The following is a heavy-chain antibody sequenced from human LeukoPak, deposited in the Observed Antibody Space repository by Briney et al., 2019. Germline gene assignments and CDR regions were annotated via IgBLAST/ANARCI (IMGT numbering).Heavy chain of an antibody. CDR3: ARAGYSFDSPNYFDY. CDR2: ISSGGSTI. J-gene: IGHJ4*02. D-gene: IGHD5-18*01. V-gene: IGHV3-48*03. CDR1: GFTFSNYE. Sequence: GGSLRLSCAASGFTFSNYEMTWVRQALGKGLQWVSSISSGGSTIYYADSVKGRFTISRDNAKNSLYLQMNSLRAEDTAVYYCARAGYSFDSPNYFDYWGQGTLVTVSS.